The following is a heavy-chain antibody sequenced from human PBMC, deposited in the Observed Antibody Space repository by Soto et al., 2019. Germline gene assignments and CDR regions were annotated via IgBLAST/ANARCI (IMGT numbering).Heavy chain of an antibody. J-gene: IGHJ4*02. D-gene: IGHD1-26*01. V-gene: IGHV3-23*01. CDR1: GFTFSTYA. Sequence: EVQLLESGGGLEQPGGSLRLSCAASGFTFSTYAMSWVRQAPGKGLEWVSAVRDSGGDTYYADSVKGRFTISKDNSKNTLYLQMNSLRAEDTAVYYCAKGQNSGDYRFYFDFWGQGTLVTVSS. CDR2: VRDSGGDT. CDR3: AKGQNSGDYRFYFDF.